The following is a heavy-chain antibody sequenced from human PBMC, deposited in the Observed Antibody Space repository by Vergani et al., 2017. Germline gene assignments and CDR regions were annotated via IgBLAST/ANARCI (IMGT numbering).Heavy chain of an antibody. V-gene: IGHV4-61*02. D-gene: IGHD3-10*01. J-gene: IGHJ6*02. CDR1: GGSINSHNYY. Sequence: QVQLQESGPGLVKPSQTLSLTCTVSGGSINSHNYYWSWIRQPAGKGLEWIGRIHTSGSTNYNPSLKSRVTMSEDTSKNQFSLKLSSVTAADTAVYYCARHTPYGSGSYFYYYYGMDVWGQGTTVTVSS. CDR2: IHTSGST. CDR3: ARHTPYGSGSYFYYYYGMDV.